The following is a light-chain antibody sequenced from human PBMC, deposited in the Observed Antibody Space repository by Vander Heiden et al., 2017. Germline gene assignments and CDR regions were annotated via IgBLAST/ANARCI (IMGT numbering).Light chain of an antibody. CDR1: QGIRND. CDR3: LQDYNYPRT. J-gene: IGKJ1*01. Sequence: AIQITQSPSSLSASVGDRVTITCRASQGIRNDLGWYQQKPGKAPKLLIYAASSLQSGVPSRFSGSGSGTDFTLTISSLQPDDFATYYCLQDYNYPRTFGQGTKVEIK. CDR2: AAS. V-gene: IGKV1-6*01.